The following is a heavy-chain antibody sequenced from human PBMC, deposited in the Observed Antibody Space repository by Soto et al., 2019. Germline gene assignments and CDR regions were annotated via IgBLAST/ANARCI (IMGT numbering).Heavy chain of an antibody. D-gene: IGHD1-26*01. CDR1: GYSFTNYG. Sequence: QVQLVQSGAEAKKPGASVKVSCKASGYSFTNYGIQWVRQAPGQRLEWMGWINVGNGNKKYAQNFQGRVTITRDTPASTAYMEVSSLRSEDTAVYYCATDSGSYYDAFDIWGQGTMVTVSS. CDR2: INVGNGNK. CDR3: ATDSGSYYDAFDI. J-gene: IGHJ3*02. V-gene: IGHV1-3*01.